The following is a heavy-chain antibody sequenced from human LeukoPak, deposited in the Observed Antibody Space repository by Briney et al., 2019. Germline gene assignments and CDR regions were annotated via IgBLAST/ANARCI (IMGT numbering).Heavy chain of an antibody. CDR2: ISSSSSYI. Sequence: GGSLRLSCAASGFTFSSYSMNRVRQAPGKGLEWVSSISSSSSYIYYADSVKGRFTISRDNAKNSLYLQMNSLRAEDTAVYYCASGQPDIVVVVAAENFDYWGQGTLVTVSS. CDR3: ASGQPDIVVVVAAENFDY. J-gene: IGHJ4*02. V-gene: IGHV3-21*01. CDR1: GFTFSSYS. D-gene: IGHD2-15*01.